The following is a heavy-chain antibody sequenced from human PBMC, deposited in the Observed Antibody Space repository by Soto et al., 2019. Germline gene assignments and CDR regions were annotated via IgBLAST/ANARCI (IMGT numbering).Heavy chain of an antibody. D-gene: IGHD6-13*01. CDR3: ARGAHYSSPFRWFDP. Sequence: QVQLQESGPGLVKPSQTLSLTCTVSGGPISSGGYYWSWIRQHPGKGLEWIGYIYYSGSTYYNPSLKRRVTISVDTSKNQFSLKLSSVTAADTAVYYCARGAHYSSPFRWFDPWGQGTLVTVSS. CDR2: IYYSGST. V-gene: IGHV4-31*03. J-gene: IGHJ5*02. CDR1: GGPISSGGYY.